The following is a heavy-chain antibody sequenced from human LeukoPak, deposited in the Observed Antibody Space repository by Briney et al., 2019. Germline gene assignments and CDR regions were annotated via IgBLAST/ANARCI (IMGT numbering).Heavy chain of an antibody. CDR3: AKSVRRGYSYGKMSVEYFQH. D-gene: IGHD5-18*01. J-gene: IGHJ1*01. CDR1: GFTFSSYA. CDR2: ISYDGSNK. Sequence: GGSLRLSCAASGFTFSSYAMHWVRQAPGKGLEWVAVISYDGSNKYYADSVKGRFTISRDNSKNTLYLQMNSLRAEDTAVYYCAKSVRRGYSYGKMSVEYFQHWGQGTLVTVSS. V-gene: IGHV3-30*04.